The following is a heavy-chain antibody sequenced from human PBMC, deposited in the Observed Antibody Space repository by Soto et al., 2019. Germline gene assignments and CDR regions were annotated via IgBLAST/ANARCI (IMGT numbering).Heavy chain of an antibody. CDR2: INHSGST. CDR1: GGSFSGYY. Sequence: QVQLQQWGAGLLKPSETLSLTCAVYGGSFSGYYWSWIRQPPGKGPEWIGEINHSGSTNYNPSLKSRVTISVDTSKNQFSLKLSSVTAADTAVYYCARNRSPPSLYYFDYWGQGTLVTVSS. D-gene: IGHD6-6*01. CDR3: ARNRSPPSLYYFDY. J-gene: IGHJ4*02. V-gene: IGHV4-34*01.